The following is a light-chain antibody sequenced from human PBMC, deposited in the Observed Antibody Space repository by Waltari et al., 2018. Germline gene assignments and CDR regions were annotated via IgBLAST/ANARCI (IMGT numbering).Light chain of an antibody. CDR2: GAS. CDR1: QSVSTN. CDR3: HQYNKGPQT. Sequence: DTVMTQSPVTLSVSLGERATLSCRASQSVSTNLAWYQQKPGQAPRLLIYGASTRATDIPARFSGSWSGTEFTLTISSLQSEDSAIYYCHQYNKGPQTFGQGTKVEI. V-gene: IGKV3-15*01. J-gene: IGKJ1*01.